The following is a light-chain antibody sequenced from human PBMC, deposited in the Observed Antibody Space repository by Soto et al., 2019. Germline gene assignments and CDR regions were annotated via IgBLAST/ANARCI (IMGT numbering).Light chain of an antibody. Sequence: QSALTHPAYVSGSPGQSIAISFPGTSSDIGAYAYVSWYQQQPGQIPKLIVFDVNYRSSGVSSRFSGSKSGNTTYLTISGLQAEDEADYYCGSYTRSTSVIFGGGTKLTVL. CDR2: DVN. J-gene: IGLJ2*01. CDR1: SSDIGAYAY. V-gene: IGLV2-14*03. CDR3: GSYTRSTSVI.